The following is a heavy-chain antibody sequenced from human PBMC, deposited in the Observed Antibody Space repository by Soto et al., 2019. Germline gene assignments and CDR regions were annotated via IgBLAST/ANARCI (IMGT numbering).Heavy chain of an antibody. D-gene: IGHD2-15*01. J-gene: IGHJ6*02. CDR3: ARELGYCSGGSCLGYGMDV. V-gene: IGHV3-11*05. CDR1: GFTFSDYY. Sequence: QVQLVESGGGLVKPGGSLRLSCAASGFTFSDYYMSWIRQAPGKGLEWVSYISSSSSYTNYADSVKGRFTTSRANAKNSLYLQMNSLRAEDTAVYYCARELGYCSGGSCLGYGMDVWGQGTTVTVSS. CDR2: ISSSSSYT.